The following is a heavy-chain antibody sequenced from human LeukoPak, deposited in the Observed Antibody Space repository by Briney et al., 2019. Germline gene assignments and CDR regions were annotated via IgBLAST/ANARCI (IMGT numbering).Heavy chain of an antibody. D-gene: IGHD6-13*01. Sequence: ASVKVSCKASGYTFTSYDINWVRQATGQGLEWMGRMNPNSGNTGYAQKFQGRVTITRNTSLSTAYMELSSLRSEDTAVYYCARGAAGTVADYWGQGTLVTVSS. J-gene: IGHJ4*02. CDR2: MNPNSGNT. V-gene: IGHV1-8*03. CDR3: ARGAAGTVADY. CDR1: GYTFTSYD.